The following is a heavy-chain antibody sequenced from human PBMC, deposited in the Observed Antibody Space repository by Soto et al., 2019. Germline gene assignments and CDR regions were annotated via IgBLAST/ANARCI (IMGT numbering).Heavy chain of an antibody. V-gene: IGHV3-74*01. D-gene: IGHD3-10*01. Sequence: EVQLVESGGGLVQPGGSLRLSCAASGFTFSDYWIHWFRQAPGKGLMWVSLIKGDGSTTNDADSVKGRFTVSRDNAKNSLYVQMNRLRGEDTALYYGAIGIRCHYGKNVWGQGTTDSVS. CDR3: AIGIRCHYGKNV. CDR1: GFTFSDYW. J-gene: IGHJ6*02. CDR2: IKGDGSTT.